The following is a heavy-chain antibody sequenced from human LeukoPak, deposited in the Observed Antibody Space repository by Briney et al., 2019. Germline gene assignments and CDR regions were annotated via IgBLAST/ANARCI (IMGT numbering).Heavy chain of an antibody. V-gene: IGHV3-43*02. CDR1: GFTFDDYA. CDR2: ISGDGGTT. Sequence: PGGSLRLSCAASGFTFDDYAIHWVRQAPGKGLEGVSLISGDGGTTYYADSVKGRFTLSRDNSKNSLYLQMNSLRSEDTAFYYCAKDKALGYCSAGSCLYLDYWGQGTLVTVSS. CDR3: AKDKALGYCSAGSCLYLDY. J-gene: IGHJ4*02. D-gene: IGHD2-15*01.